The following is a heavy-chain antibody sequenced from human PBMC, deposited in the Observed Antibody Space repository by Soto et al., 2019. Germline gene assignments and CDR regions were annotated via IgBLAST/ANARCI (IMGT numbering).Heavy chain of an antibody. J-gene: IGHJ4*02. D-gene: IGHD2-8*01. CDR2: IWYDGSRE. Sequence: QVPLMESGGGVVQPGTSLRLSCAASGFNFRSYGMHWVRQAPGKGLEWVAVIWYDGSREDYADSVKGRFTISRDNAKNTLSLQMNSLRVEDTAIYYCARTNGYRPDYLGQGTLVTVSS. CDR1: GFNFRSYG. V-gene: IGHV3-33*01. CDR3: ARTNGYRPDY.